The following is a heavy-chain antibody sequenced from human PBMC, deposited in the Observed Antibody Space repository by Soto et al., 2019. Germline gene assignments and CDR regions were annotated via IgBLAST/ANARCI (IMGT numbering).Heavy chain of an antibody. CDR1: EFSFSDYG. J-gene: IGHJ4*02. D-gene: IGHD6-19*01. V-gene: IGHV3-30*18. CDR3: AKKESSGWGIVY. CDR2: ISDDGRST. Sequence: QVQLVESGGGVVQPGRSLRLSCAASEFSFSDYGMHWVRQAPGRGLEWVAVISDDGRSTFYADSVKGRFTISRDNSKNTLYLQMNSLRGEDTAVYFCAKKESSGWGIVYWGQGTLVAVSS.